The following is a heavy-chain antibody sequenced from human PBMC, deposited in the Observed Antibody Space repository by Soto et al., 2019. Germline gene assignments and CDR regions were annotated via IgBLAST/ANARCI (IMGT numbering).Heavy chain of an antibody. Sequence: QVQLVQSGAEVKKPGASVKVSCKASGYTFISYDINWVRQATGQGLEWMGWMNPNTGDTVYAQKFQGRVTMTRNTSINPANLELSSLRSDDTVVYFCARGDGYIFDYGGQGTLVTVSS. CDR2: MNPNTGDT. J-gene: IGHJ4*02. D-gene: IGHD5-12*01. CDR3: ARGDGYIFDY. CDR1: GYTFISYD. V-gene: IGHV1-8*01.